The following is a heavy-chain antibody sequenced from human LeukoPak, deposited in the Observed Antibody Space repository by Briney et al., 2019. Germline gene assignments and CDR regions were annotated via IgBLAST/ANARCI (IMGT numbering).Heavy chain of an antibody. Sequence: PGGSLRLSCAASGFTFSSYAMSWVRQAPGKGLEWVSAISGSGGSTYYADSVKGRFTISRDNSKNTLYLQMNSLRAEDTAVYYCAKVAPTYSSGWYAEYNDAAFDIWGQGTMVTVSS. V-gene: IGHV3-23*01. J-gene: IGHJ3*02. D-gene: IGHD6-19*01. CDR1: GFTFSSYA. CDR3: AKVAPTYSSGWYAEYNDAAFDI. CDR2: ISGSGGST.